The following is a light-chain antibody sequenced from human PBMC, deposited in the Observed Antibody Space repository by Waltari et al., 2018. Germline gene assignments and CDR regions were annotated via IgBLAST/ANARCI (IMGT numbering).Light chain of an antibody. Sequence: DIVMTQSPLSLPVTPGEPASISCRSSQSLLHTNGYNYLDWYLQKPGQSPQLLIYLGSNRASGVPDRFSGSGSGTDFTLKISGVEAEDVGVYYCIQALRTPHTFGQGTKLEIK. CDR2: LGS. CDR3: IQALRTPHT. J-gene: IGKJ2*01. CDR1: QSLLHTNGYNY. V-gene: IGKV2-28*01.